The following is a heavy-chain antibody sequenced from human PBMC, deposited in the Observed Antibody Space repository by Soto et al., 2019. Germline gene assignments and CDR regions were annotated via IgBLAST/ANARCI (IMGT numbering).Heavy chain of an antibody. J-gene: IGHJ4*02. D-gene: IGHD6-19*01. V-gene: IGHV4-39*01. CDR3: ARRPEGYSSGWYYFDY. CDR2: IYYSGST. Sequence: SETLSLTCTVSGGSISSSSYYWGWIRQPPGKGLEWIGSIYYSGSTYYNPSLKSRVTISVDTSKNQFSLKLSSVTAADTAVYYCARRPEGYSSGWYYFDYWGQGTLVTVSS. CDR1: GGSISSSSYY.